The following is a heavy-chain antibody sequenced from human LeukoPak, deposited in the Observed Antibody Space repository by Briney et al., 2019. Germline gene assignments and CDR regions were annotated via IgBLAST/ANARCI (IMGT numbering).Heavy chain of an antibody. CDR1: GGSISSYY. J-gene: IGHJ5*02. CDR2: IYTSGST. V-gene: IGHV4-4*07. CDR3: AREEQQLDGWENWFDP. Sequence: PSETLSLTCTVSGGSISSYYWSWIRQPAGKGLEWIGRIYTSGSTNYNPSLKSRVTMSVDTSKNQFSLKLSSVTDADTAVYYCAREEQQLDGWENWFDPWGQGTLVTVSS. D-gene: IGHD6-13*01.